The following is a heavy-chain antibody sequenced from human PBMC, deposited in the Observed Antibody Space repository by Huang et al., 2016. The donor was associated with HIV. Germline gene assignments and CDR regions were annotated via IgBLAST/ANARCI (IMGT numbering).Heavy chain of an antibody. Sequence: QVQLQQWGAGLLKPSETLSLTCAVYGWSFSAYFWNWIRQPPGKGLGWVGEINRSGTTNYNPSLKSRVAISADPSKNQFSLRLSSVTAADTAVYYCASAPLEDPGSSSWLFDYWGPGTLVTVSS. D-gene: IGHD6-6*01. V-gene: IGHV4-34*02. CDR2: INRSGTT. J-gene: IGHJ4*02. CDR1: GWSFSAYF. CDR3: ASAPLEDPGSSSWLFDY.